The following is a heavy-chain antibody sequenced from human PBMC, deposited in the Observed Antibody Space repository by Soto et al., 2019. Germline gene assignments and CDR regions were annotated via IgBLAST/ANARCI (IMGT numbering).Heavy chain of an antibody. CDR2: IYWDDDK. V-gene: IGHV2-5*02. Sequence: QITLKESGPTLVKPTQTLTLTCTFSGFSLSTSGVGVGWIRQPPGKALEWLARIYWDDDKRYSPSLKSRLTITKDTSKNQVVLTMTNMDPVDTATYYCAHRRRELGMRYSSSGGVYFDYWGQGTLVTVSS. CDR1: GFSLSTSGVG. D-gene: IGHD6-13*01. CDR3: AHRRRELGMRYSSSGGVYFDY. J-gene: IGHJ4*02.